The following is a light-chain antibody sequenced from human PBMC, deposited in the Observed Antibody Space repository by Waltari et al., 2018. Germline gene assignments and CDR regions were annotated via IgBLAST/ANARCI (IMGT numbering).Light chain of an antibody. CDR3: TSFTSFSTPLV. CDR1: TSDIGGYET. Sequence: QSALTQPAPVSGSPGRSLPISCPGTTSDIGGYETVPWYQQYPGKAPKVVIYEVSNRPSGVSDRFSGSKSGNTASLTISGLQPEDEADYYCTSFTSFSTPLVFGGGTKLTVL. V-gene: IGLV2-14*01. CDR2: EVS. J-gene: IGLJ2*01.